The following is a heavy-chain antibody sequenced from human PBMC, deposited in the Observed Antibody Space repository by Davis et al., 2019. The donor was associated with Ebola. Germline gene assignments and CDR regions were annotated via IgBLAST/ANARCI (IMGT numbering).Heavy chain of an antibody. CDR2: MNPNSGNT. D-gene: IGHD5-18*01. CDR1: GYTFTSYD. Sequence: ASVKVSCKASGYTFTSYDINWVRQATGQGLEWMGWMNPNSGNTGYAQKFQGRVTITRNTSISTAYMELSSLRSEDTAVYYCAGGRVTDDAFDIWGQGTMVTVSS. CDR3: AGGRVTDDAFDI. V-gene: IGHV1-8*03. J-gene: IGHJ3*02.